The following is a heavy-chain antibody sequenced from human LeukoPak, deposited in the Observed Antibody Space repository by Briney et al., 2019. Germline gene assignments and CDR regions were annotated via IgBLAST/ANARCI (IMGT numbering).Heavy chain of an antibody. J-gene: IGHJ4*02. Sequence: SETLSLTCTVSGGSISSYYWSWIRQPPGKGLEWIGYIYYSGSANYNPSLKSRVTISVDTSKNQFSLKLSSVTAAGTAVYYCARHAFPYYYDSSGSSESYYFDYWGQGTLVTVSS. CDR3: ARHAFPYYYDSSGSSESYYFDY. D-gene: IGHD3-22*01. V-gene: IGHV4-59*08. CDR1: GGSISSYY. CDR2: IYYSGSA.